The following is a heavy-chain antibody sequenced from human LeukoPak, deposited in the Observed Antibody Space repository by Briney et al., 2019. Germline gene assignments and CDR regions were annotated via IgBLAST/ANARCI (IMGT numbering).Heavy chain of an antibody. J-gene: IGHJ4*02. CDR1: GFTFSSYA. V-gene: IGHV3-23*01. D-gene: IGHD6-6*01. CDR2: ISGSGGST. CDR3: APLGRKLVAARPTKHFDY. Sequence: PGGSLRLSCAASGFTFSSYAMTWVRQAPGQGLEWVSAISGSGGSTYYADSVKGRFTISRDNSKNTLYLQMNGLRAEDTAVYYCAPLGRKLVAARPTKHFDYWGQGTLVTVSS.